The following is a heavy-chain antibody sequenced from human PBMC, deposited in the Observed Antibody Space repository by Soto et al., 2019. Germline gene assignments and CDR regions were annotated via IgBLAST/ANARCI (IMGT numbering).Heavy chain of an antibody. CDR2: ISGGGDTT. CDR1: GFTFNNYA. J-gene: IGHJ4*02. V-gene: IGHV3-23*01. Sequence: EVQLLESGGGLVQPGGSLRLSCEASGFTFNNYAMTWVRQAPGKGPEWVSAISGGGDTTSYADSVKGRFTVSRDGSKNTLYLQMSSLRAEDTALYYCAKGRGGSGSLTPRVDFWGQGTLVTVSS. D-gene: IGHD3-10*01. CDR3: AKGRGGSGSLTPRVDF.